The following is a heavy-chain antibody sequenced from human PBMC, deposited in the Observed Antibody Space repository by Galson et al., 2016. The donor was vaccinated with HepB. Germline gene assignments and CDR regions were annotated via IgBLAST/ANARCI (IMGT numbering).Heavy chain of an antibody. V-gene: IGHV1-3*01. CDR2: INAGNGIT. CDR3: ARAGYYDESGYHTGLDY. J-gene: IGHJ4*02. Sequence: SVKVSCKASGYTFKTYAFHWVRQAPGQGLECMGWINAGNGITKSSQNFQGRVTITRDTTASTVYMELSSLRPDDTAVYYRARAGYYDESGYHTGLDYWGQGALVAVSS. D-gene: IGHD3-16*01. CDR1: GYTFKTYA.